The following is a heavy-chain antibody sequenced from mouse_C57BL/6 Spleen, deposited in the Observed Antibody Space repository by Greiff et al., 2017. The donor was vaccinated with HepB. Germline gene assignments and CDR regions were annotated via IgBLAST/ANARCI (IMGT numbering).Heavy chain of an antibody. CDR3: ARSYSNYDYYAMDY. CDR1: GFTFSSYA. D-gene: IGHD2-5*01. Sequence: EVKLQESGGGLVKPGGSLKLSCAASGFTFSSYAMSWVRQTPEKRLEWVATISDGGSYTYYPDNVKGRFTISRDNAKNNLYLQMSHLKSEDTAMYYCARSYSNYDYYAMDYWGQGTSVTVSS. V-gene: IGHV5-4*03. CDR2: ISDGGSYT. J-gene: IGHJ4*01.